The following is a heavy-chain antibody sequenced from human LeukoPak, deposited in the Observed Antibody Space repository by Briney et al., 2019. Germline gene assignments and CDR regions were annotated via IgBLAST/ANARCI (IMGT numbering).Heavy chain of an antibody. CDR2: MNPNSGNT. D-gene: IGHD4-23*01. Sequence: GGSVKVSCKASGYTFTSYDINWVRQATGQGLEWMGWMNPNSGNTGYAQKFQGRVTMTRNTSISTAYMELSSLRSEDTAVYYCARGGSGRWQRGGSSPWGQGTLVTVSS. CDR3: ARGGSGRWQRGGSSP. J-gene: IGHJ5*02. V-gene: IGHV1-8*01. CDR1: GYTFTSYD.